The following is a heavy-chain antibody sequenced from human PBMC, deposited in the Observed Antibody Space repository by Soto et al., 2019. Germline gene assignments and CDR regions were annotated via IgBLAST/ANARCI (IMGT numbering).Heavy chain of an antibody. CDR2: SSAYNGNT. V-gene: IGHV1-18*01. J-gene: IGHJ4*02. CDR1: GYTFTSYG. CDR3: ARDQEDSSGYYFDYFDY. D-gene: IGHD3-22*01. Sequence: ASVKVSCKASGYTFTSYGISWVRQAPGQGLEGMGWSSAYNGNTNYAQKLQGRVTMNTDTSTSTAYMELRSLRSDDTAVYYCARDQEDSSGYYFDYFDYWGQGTLVTVSS.